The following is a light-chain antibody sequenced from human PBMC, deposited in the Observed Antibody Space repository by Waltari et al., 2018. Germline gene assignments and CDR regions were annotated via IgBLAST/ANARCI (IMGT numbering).Light chain of an antibody. J-gene: IGKJ4*01. V-gene: IGKV3-15*01. CDR1: QSVSSN. CDR3: QQYNNWPPLT. Sequence: EIVMTQSPATLSVYPGERATLSCRASQSVSSNLAWYQQKPGQAPRLLIYGASTRATGIPARFSGSGSGTEFTLTISILQSEDFAVYYCQQYNNWPPLTFGGGTKVEIK. CDR2: GAS.